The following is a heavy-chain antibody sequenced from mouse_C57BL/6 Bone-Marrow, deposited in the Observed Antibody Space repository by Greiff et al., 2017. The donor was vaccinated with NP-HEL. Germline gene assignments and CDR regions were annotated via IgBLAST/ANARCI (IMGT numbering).Heavy chain of an antibody. Sequence: QVQLQQPGAELVKPGASVKLSCKASGYTFTSYWMHWVKQRPGQGLEWIGMIHPNSGSTNYNEKFKSKATLTVDKSYSTAYMQLSRLTSEASAVYYSARRVWLRQGFDYWGQGTTLTVSS. CDR3: ARRVWLRQGFDY. D-gene: IGHD2-2*01. CDR1: GYTFTSYW. V-gene: IGHV1-64*01. J-gene: IGHJ2*01. CDR2: IHPNSGST.